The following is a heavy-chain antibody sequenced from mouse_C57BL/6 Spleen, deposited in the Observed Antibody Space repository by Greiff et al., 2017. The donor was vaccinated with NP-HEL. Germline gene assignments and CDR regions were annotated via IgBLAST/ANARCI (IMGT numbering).Heavy chain of an antibody. Sequence: EVMLVESGGGLVQPGGSLKLSCAASGFTFSDYYMYWVRQTPEKRLEWVAYISNGGGRTYYPDTVKGRFTISRDNAKNTLYLQMSRLKSEDTAMYYCARRSYSSHAMDYWGQETSFTVSS. CDR3: ARRSYSSHAMDY. CDR2: ISNGGGRT. CDR1: GFTFSDYY. D-gene: IGHD1-1*01. J-gene: IGHJ4*01. V-gene: IGHV5-12*01.